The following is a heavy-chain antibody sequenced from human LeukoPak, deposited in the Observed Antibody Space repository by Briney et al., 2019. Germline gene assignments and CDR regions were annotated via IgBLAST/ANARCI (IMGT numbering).Heavy chain of an antibody. CDR1: VYTYTSYV. CDR3: AASYGDYDHFVY. Sequence: ASVKVSCKASVYTYTSYVISWVRQAPAQKLEWMGWISAYNGNTNYAQKLQGRDTMTTDTSTSTAYLELRSVRSDDTAVYCCAASYGDYDHFVYWGQEPLVTVSS. D-gene: IGHD4-17*01. J-gene: IGHJ4*02. CDR2: ISAYNGNT. V-gene: IGHV1-18*01.